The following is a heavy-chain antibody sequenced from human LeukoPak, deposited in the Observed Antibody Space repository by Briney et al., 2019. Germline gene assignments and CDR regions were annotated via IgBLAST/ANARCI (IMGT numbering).Heavy chain of an antibody. V-gene: IGHV3-7*03. CDR3: ARDWIEYCGGDCYFDY. D-gene: IGHD2-21*02. CDR2: IKLDETEK. CDR1: GFTFSNFW. J-gene: IGHJ4*02. Sequence: GGSLRLSCTASGFTFSNFWMGWVRQAPGKGLEWVANIKLDETEKFYLGSVKGRFTISRDNAKNSLYLQMNSLRVEDTALYYCARDWIEYCGGDCYFDYWGQGTLVTVSS.